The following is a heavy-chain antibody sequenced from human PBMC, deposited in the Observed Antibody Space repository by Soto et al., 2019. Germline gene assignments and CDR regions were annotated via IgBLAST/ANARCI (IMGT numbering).Heavy chain of an antibody. CDR3: ARDLAYCGGDCYSVWFDP. V-gene: IGHV1-69*01. D-gene: IGHD2-21*02. CDR2: IIPIFGTA. Sequence: QVQLVQSGAEVKKPGSSVKVSCKASGGTFSSYAISWVRQAPGQGLEWMGGIIPIFGTANYAQKFQGSVTITADESTSTAYMELSSLRSEDTAVYYCARDLAYCGGDCYSVWFDPWGQGTLVTVSS. J-gene: IGHJ5*02. CDR1: GGTFSSYA.